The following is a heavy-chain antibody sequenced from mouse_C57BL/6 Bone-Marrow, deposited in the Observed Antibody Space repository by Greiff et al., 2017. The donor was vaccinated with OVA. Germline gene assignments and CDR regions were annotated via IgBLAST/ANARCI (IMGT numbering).Heavy chain of an antibody. Sequence: EVQLVESGGGLVQPKGSLKLSCAASGFSFNTYAMNWVRQAPGKGLEWVARIRSKRNNYATYYADSVKDRFTISRDDSESMLYLQMNNLKTEDTAMYYCVRHGSSGYWFAYWGQGTLVTVSA. V-gene: IGHV10-1*01. CDR1: GFSFNTYA. CDR2: IRSKRNNYAT. J-gene: IGHJ3*01. CDR3: VRHGSSGYWFAY. D-gene: IGHD3-2*02.